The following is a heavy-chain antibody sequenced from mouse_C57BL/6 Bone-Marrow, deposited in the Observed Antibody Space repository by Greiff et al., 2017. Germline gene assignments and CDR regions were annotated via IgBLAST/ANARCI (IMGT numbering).Heavy chain of an antibody. V-gene: IGHV5-9-1*02. J-gene: IGHJ4*01. CDR3: TGVGAMDY. CDR2: ISSGGDYI. CDR1: GFTFSSYA. D-gene: IGHD3-1*01. Sequence: DVMLVESGEGLVKPGGSLKLSCAASGFTFSSYAMSWVRQTPEKRLEWVAYISSGGDYIYYADTVKGRFTISRDNARNTLYLQMGRRKDEDTAMYYCTGVGAMDYWGQGTSVTVSA.